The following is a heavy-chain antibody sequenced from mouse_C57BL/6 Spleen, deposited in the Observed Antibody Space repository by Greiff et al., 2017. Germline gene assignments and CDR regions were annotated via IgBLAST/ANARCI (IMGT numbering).Heavy chain of an antibody. CDR3: ASDGYPWFAY. CDR2: ISYDGSN. Sequence: EVKLLESGPGLVKPSQSLSLTCSVTGYSITSGYYWNWIRQFPGNKLEWMGYISYDGSNNYNPSPKNRISITRDTSNNQFFLKLNSVTTEDTATYYCASDGYPWFAYWGQGTLVTVSA. CDR1: GYSITSGYY. D-gene: IGHD2-3*01. J-gene: IGHJ3*01. V-gene: IGHV3-6*01.